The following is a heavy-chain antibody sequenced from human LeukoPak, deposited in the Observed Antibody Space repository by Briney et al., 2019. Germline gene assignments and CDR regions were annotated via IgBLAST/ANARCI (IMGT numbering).Heavy chain of an antibody. V-gene: IGHV3-21*01. J-gene: IGHJ5*02. Sequence: GGSLRLSCAASGFTFSSYSMNWVRQAPGRGREWVSSISSSSAYVYYADSVKGRFTISRDNAKNSLYLQMNSLRAEDTAVYYCARGRGYCSSTSCQNWIAPWGQGTLVTVSS. D-gene: IGHD2-2*01. CDR3: ARGRGYCSSTSCQNWIAP. CDR2: ISSSSAYV. CDR1: GFTFSSYS.